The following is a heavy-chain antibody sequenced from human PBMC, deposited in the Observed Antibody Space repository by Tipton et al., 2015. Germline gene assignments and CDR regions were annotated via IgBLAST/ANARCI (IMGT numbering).Heavy chain of an antibody. V-gene: IGHV4-39*01. CDR2: IYYTGST. J-gene: IGHJ4*02. Sequence: TLSLTCTVSGGSLRSSNYYWGWIRQPPGKGLEWIGSIYYTGSTYDNPSLKSRVTISVDLSKKQFSLKLRSVTAADTAVYYCARPRPLGFFDYWGQGTLVIVSS. CDR3: ARPRPLGFFDY. CDR1: GGSLRSSNYY.